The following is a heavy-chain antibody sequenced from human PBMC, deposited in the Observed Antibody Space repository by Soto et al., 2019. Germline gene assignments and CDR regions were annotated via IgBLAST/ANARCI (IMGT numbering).Heavy chain of an antibody. D-gene: IGHD3-3*01. Sequence: SETLSLTCAVSSGSISNHYWWPWVRQPPGKGLEWIGQIYHSGSTNYNPSLKSRVTISVDKSKNHFSLGLNSVTAADTAVYYCARETIFGVVKPYYYMAVWGKGTTVTVSS. V-gene: IGHV4-4*02. CDR2: IYHSGST. J-gene: IGHJ6*03. CDR3: ARETIFGVVKPYYYMAV. CDR1: SGSISNHYW.